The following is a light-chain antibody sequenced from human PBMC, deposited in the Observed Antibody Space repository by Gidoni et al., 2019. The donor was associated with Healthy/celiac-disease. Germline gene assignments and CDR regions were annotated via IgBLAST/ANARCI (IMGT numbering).Light chain of an antibody. CDR3: SSYAGTYGEV. CDR1: SSDVGGYDY. Sequence: QSALTQPRSVPGSPGQSVTISCTGTSSDVGGYDYVSWYQQHPGEAPKLMIYDVTERPSGVPDRFSGSKSGNTASLTISGLQADDEADYYCSSYAGTYGEVFGSGTKVTVL. J-gene: IGLJ1*01. V-gene: IGLV2-11*01. CDR2: DVT.